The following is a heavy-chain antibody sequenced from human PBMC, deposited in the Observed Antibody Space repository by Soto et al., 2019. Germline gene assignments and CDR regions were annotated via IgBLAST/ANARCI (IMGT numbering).Heavy chain of an antibody. J-gene: IGHJ6*02. CDR3: ARDGHSNPRRGYYYYGMDV. D-gene: IGHD4-4*01. Sequence: SETLSLTCTVSGGSISSGGYYWSWIRQHPGKGLEWIGYIYYSGSTYYNPPLKSRVTISVDTSKNQFSLKLSSVTAADTAVYYCARDGHSNPRRGYYYYGMDVWGQGPTVTVSS. CDR1: GGSISSGGYY. CDR2: IYYSGST. V-gene: IGHV4-31*03.